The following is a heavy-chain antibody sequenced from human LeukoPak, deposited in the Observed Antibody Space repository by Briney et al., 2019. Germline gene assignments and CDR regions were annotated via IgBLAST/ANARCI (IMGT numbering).Heavy chain of an antibody. V-gene: IGHV4-38-2*02. CDR3: ARVSHTVTKIWVAKYYFDY. CDR2: INHSGST. Sequence: PSETLSLTCTVSGYSISSGYYWSWIRQPPGKGLEWIGEINHSGSTNYNPSLKSRVTISVDTFKNQFSLKLSSVTAADTAVYYCARVSHTVTKIWVAKYYFDYWGQGTLVTVSS. CDR1: GYSISSGYY. J-gene: IGHJ4*02. D-gene: IGHD4-17*01.